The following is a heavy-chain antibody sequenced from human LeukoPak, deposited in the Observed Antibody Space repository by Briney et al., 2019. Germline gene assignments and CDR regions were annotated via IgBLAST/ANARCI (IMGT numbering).Heavy chain of an antibody. CDR3: ARHGGIVGAAPDY. CDR2: IYYSGST. J-gene: IGHJ4*02. V-gene: IGHV4-39*01. D-gene: IGHD1-26*01. CDR1: GGSISSSSYY. Sequence: SETLSLTCTVSGGSISSSSYYWGWIRQPPGKGLEWIGSIYYSGSTYYNPSLKSRVTISVDTSKNQFSLKLSSVTAADTAVYYCARHGGIVGAAPDYWGQGTLVTVSS.